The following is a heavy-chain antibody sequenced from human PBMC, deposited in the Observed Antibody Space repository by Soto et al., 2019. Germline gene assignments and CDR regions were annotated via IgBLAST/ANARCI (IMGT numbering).Heavy chain of an antibody. V-gene: IGHV4-59*01. CDR2: IYYSGST. CDR1: GGSISSYY. D-gene: IGHD3-10*01. J-gene: IGHJ4*02. CDR3: ASQTANFYGSGSYYLPFDY. Sequence: SETLSLTCTVSGGSISSYYWTWIRQPPGKGLEWIGNIYYSGSTTYNPYHKSRVTITVDTSKNQFSLRLISVTAADTAVFYCASQTANFYGSGSYYLPFDYWGQGTLVTVS.